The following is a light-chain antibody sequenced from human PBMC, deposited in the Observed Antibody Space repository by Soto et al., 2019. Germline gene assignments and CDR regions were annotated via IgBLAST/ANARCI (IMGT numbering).Light chain of an antibody. V-gene: IGLV2-14*01. CDR2: EVS. J-gene: IGLJ1*01. Sequence: QSALTQPASVSGSPGQSITISCTVTSSDVGAYNRVSWYQQHSGKAPKLMIYEVSNRPSGVSNRFSGSKSGNTASLTISGLQAEDEADYYCLSYTTSSSYVFGTGTKVTVL. CDR3: LSYTTSSSYV. CDR1: SSDVGAYNR.